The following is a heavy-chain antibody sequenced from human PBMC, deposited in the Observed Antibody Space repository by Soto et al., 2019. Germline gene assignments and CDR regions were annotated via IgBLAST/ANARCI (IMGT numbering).Heavy chain of an antibody. Sequence: SETLSLTCTVSGGSISSSSYYWGWIRQPPGKGLEWIGSIYYSGSTYYNPSLKSRVTISVDTSKNQFSLKLSSVTAADTAVYYCARPAYCGGDCSFPVFYYYGMDVWGQGTTVTVSS. V-gene: IGHV4-39*01. J-gene: IGHJ6*02. CDR1: GGSISSSSYY. CDR3: ARPAYCGGDCSFPVFYYYGMDV. CDR2: IYYSGST. D-gene: IGHD2-21*02.